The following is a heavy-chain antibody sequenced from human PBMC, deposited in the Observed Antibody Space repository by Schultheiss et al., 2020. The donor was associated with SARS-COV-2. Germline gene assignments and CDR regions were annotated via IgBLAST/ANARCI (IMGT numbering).Heavy chain of an antibody. D-gene: IGHD4-23*01. CDR2: INHSGST. Sequence: SETLSLTCTVSGGSISSYYWSWIRQPPGKGLEWIGEINHSGSTYYNPSLKSRVTISVDTSKNQFSLKLSSVTAADTAVYYCARGGDYGGNFPYWYFDLWGRGTLVTVSS. CDR3: ARGGDYGGNFPYWYFDL. CDR1: GGSISSYY. J-gene: IGHJ2*01. V-gene: IGHV4-34*01.